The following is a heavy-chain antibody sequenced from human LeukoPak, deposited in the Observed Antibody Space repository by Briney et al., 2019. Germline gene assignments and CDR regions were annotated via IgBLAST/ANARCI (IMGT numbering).Heavy chain of an antibody. CDR3: ARDLGTYYYDSSGLGY. V-gene: IGHV3-23*01. CDR2: ISGSGNST. D-gene: IGHD3-22*01. J-gene: IGHJ4*02. Sequence: PGGSLRLSCAASGFTFSSYAMTWVRQAPGKGLEWVSGISGSGNSTYYADSVKGRFTISRDNSKNTLYLQMNSLRAEDTAVYYCARDLGTYYYDSSGLGYWGQGTLVTVSS. CDR1: GFTFSSYA.